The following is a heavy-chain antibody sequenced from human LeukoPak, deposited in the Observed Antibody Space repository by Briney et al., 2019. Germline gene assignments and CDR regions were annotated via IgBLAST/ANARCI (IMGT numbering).Heavy chain of an antibody. Sequence: PSETLSLTCAVYGGSFSGYYWSWIRQPPGKGLEWIGEINHSGSTNYNPSLKSRVTISVDTSKSQFSLKLSSVTAADTAVYYCARGRSVRAYYYGSGSSTLDYWGQGTLVTVSS. CDR2: INHSGST. V-gene: IGHV4-34*01. D-gene: IGHD3-10*01. CDR3: ARGRSVRAYYYGSGSSTLDY. J-gene: IGHJ4*02. CDR1: GGSFSGYY.